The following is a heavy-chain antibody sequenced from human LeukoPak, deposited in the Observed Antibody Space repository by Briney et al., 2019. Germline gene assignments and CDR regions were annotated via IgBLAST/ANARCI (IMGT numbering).Heavy chain of an antibody. V-gene: IGHV3-30*04. CDR3: GRPGGVGVGPPKNYYYRDV. CDR2: ISHDGSKA. CDR1: GFTFSTYA. Sequence: GRSLRLSCAASGFTFSTYAMEWVRQAPGEGLEWVAVISHDGSKAYYADSVKGRFTVSRDNSKNTMYLQVNSLRAEDTAVYYWGRPGGVGVGPPKNYYYRDVGGKG. J-gene: IGHJ6*03. D-gene: IGHD3-16*01.